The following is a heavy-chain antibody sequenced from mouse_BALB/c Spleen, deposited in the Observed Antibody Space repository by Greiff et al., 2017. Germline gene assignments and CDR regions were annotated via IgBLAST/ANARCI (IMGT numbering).Heavy chain of an antibody. CDR2: ILPGSGST. D-gene: IGHD2-2*01. J-gene: IGHJ2*01. CDR3: ARRRYGYDGGYYFDY. CDR1: GYTFSSYW. Sequence: VQGVESGAELMKPGASVKISCKATGYTFSSYWIEWVKQRPGHGLEWIGEILPGSGSTNYNEKFKGKATFTADTSSNTAYMQLSSLTSEDSAVYYCARRRYGYDGGYYFDYWGQGTTLTVSS. V-gene: IGHV1-9*01.